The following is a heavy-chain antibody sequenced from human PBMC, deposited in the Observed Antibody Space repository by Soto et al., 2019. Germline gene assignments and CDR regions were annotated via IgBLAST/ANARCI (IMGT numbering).Heavy chain of an antibody. CDR2: INAGNGNT. CDR3: ARIRCSSTSCYSAYNWFDP. Sequence: ASVKVSCKASGYTFTSYAMHWVRQAPGQRLEWMGWINAGNGNTKYSQKFQGRVTITRDTSASTAYMELSSLRSEDTAVYYCARIRCSSTSCYSAYNWFDPWGQGTLVTVSS. J-gene: IGHJ5*02. D-gene: IGHD2-2*01. V-gene: IGHV1-3*01. CDR1: GYTFTSYA.